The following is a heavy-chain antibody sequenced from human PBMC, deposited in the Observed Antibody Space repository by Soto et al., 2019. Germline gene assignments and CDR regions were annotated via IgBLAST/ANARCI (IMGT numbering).Heavy chain of an antibody. V-gene: IGHV3-72*01. CDR1: GFSFSDHY. CDR3: VTSIPSSQWSGFAS. CDR2: TRNKAYSFTT. Sequence: EVQLVESGGGLVRPGGSLRLSCAASGFSFSDHYMDWVRQAPGKGLEWVGRTRNKAYSFTTEYAPALKGRFTISRDDSEDALYLQLTSLKNDDTALYYCVTSIPSSQWSGFASWGQGTLVTGSP. J-gene: IGHJ4*02. D-gene: IGHD6-13*01.